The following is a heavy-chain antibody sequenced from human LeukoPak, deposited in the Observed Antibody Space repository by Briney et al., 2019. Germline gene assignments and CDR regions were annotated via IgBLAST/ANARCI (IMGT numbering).Heavy chain of an antibody. D-gene: IGHD3-10*01. V-gene: IGHV4-4*08. CDR2: IHNSGST. J-gene: IGHJ6*03. Sequence: SETLSLTCAASGGSINSYNQSWIRQPPGKGLQWIWCIHNSGSTNYNPYLKSRLTITIDKFTNKFYLKLSNLTADDTAVYYCARSTMVRGTYYMDVWVKGTTVTISS. CDR1: GGSINSYN. CDR3: ARSTMVRGTYYMDV.